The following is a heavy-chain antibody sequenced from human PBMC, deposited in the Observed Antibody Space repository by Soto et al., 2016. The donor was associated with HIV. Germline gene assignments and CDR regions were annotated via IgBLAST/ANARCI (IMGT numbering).Heavy chain of an antibody. V-gene: IGHV3-33*01. Sequence: VQLVESGGGVVQPGRSLRLSCAASGFTFSSYGMHWVRQAPGKGLEWVAVIWYDGSNKYYADSVKGRFTISRDNSKNTLYLQMNSLRAEDTAVYYCARDFSXRGWDVVGQRATVTVSS. J-gene: IGHJ6*01. D-gene: IGHD3-10*01. CDR1: GFTFSSYG. CDR2: IWYDGSNK. CDR3: ARDFSXRGWDV.